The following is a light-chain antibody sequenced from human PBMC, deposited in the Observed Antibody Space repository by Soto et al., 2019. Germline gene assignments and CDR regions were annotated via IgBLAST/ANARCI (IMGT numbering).Light chain of an antibody. J-gene: IGKJ2*01. CDR2: GAS. Sequence: EIVLTQSPGTLSLSPGERATLSCRASQSVSSNFLAWYQQKPGQPPRLLMYGASSRATSIPDRFSGSGSGTDFTLTISRLEPKDFAVYYCQHYGPPRYTFGQGTKLEIK. V-gene: IGKV3-20*01. CDR1: QSVSSNF. CDR3: QHYGPPRYT.